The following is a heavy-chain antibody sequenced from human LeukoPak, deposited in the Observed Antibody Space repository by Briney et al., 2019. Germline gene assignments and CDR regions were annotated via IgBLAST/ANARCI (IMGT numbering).Heavy chain of an antibody. CDR2: IYTSGST. CDR3: AREVGEVPAAPIDY. J-gene: IGHJ4*02. V-gene: IGHV4-61*02. CDR1: GGSISSGSYY. D-gene: IGHD2-2*01. Sequence: PSETLSLTCTVSGGSISSGSYYWSWIRQPAGKGLECIGRIYTSGSTNYNPSLKSRVTISVDTSKNQFSVKLSSVTAADTAVYYCAREVGEVPAAPIDYWGQGTLVTVSS.